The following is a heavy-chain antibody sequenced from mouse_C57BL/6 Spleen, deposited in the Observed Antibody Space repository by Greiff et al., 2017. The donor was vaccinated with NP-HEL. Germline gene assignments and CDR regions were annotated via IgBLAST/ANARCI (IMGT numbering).Heavy chain of an antibody. D-gene: IGHD1-1*01. CDR1: GYAFSSSW. V-gene: IGHV1-82*01. CDR3: ARSLYYYGSS. CDR2: IYPGDGDT. Sequence: VQLQQSGPELVKPGASVKISCKASGYAFSSSWMNWVKQRPGKGLEWIGRIYPGDGDTNYNGKFKGKATLTADKSSSTAYMQLSSLTSEDSAVYFCARSLYYYGSSWGQGTTLTVSS. J-gene: IGHJ2*01.